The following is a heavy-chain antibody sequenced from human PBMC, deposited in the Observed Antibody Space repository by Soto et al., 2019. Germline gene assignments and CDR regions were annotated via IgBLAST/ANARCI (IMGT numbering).Heavy chain of an antibody. J-gene: IGHJ6*02. Sequence: SETLSLTCTVSGGSISSGGYYWSWIRQHPGKGLEWIGYIYYSGSTYYNPSLKSRVTISVDTSKNQFSLKLSSVTAADTAVYYCARLDPAMVRGVIILDYYGMDVWGQGTTVTVSS. CDR1: GGSISSGGYY. V-gene: IGHV4-31*03. CDR3: ARLDPAMVRGVIILDYYGMDV. D-gene: IGHD3-10*01. CDR2: IYYSGST.